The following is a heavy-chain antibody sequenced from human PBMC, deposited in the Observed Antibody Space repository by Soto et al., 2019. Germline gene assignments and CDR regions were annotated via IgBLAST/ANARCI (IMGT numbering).Heavy chain of an antibody. J-gene: IGHJ6*02. CDR2: ISYDGSNK. V-gene: IGHV3-30-3*01. D-gene: IGHD3-3*01. CDR3: ARARSDFWSGYSLYYYYYGMDV. Sequence: QVQLVESGGGVVQPGRSLRLSCAASGFTFSSYAMHWVRQAPGKGLEWVAVISYDGSNKYYADSVKGRFTISRDNSKNTLYLQMNSLRAEDTAVYYCARARSDFWSGYSLYYYYYGMDVWGQGTTVTVSS. CDR1: GFTFSSYA.